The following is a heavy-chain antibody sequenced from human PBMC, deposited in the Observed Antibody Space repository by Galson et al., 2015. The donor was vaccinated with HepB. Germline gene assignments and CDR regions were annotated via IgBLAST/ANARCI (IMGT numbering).Heavy chain of an antibody. CDR2: ISYDGSNK. V-gene: IGHV3-30-3*01. CDR3: ARMVTGDLGGSDY. J-gene: IGHJ4*02. D-gene: IGHD7-27*01. Sequence: SLRLSCAASGFTFSSYAMHWVRQAPGKGLEWVAVISYDGSNKYYADSVKGRFTISRDNSKNTLYLQMNSLRAEDTAVYYCARMVTGDLGGSDYWGKGTLFTVSS. CDR1: GFTFSSYA.